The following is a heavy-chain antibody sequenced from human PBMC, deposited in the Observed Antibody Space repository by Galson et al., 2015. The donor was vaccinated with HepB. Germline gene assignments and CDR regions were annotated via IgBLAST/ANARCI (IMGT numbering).Heavy chain of an antibody. CDR1: GFTFSSYS. CDR3: ARDLLIGGYSSTGGSDY. V-gene: IGHV3-21*01. CDR2: IHSSSTYI. J-gene: IGHJ4*02. Sequence: SLRLSCAASGFTFSSYSMNWVRQAPGKGLEWVSSIHSSSTYIYYADSVKGRFTISRDNAKNSLYLQMNSLRAEDTAVYYCARDLLIGGYSSTGGSDYWAREPWSPSPQ. D-gene: IGHD6-19*01.